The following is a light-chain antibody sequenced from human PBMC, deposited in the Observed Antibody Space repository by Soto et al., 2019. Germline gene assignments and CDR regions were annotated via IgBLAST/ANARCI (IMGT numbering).Light chain of an antibody. CDR3: QHSYNSPWT. J-gene: IGKJ1*01. Sequence: DLLMPQSPSCRSASVGDSVILTCRASPSSSSYVPWYQQKPGKAPKLLIYAASCWHSGIPSRFRGSGSGTDFTLTISSLQPEDFATYYCQHSYNSPWTFGQGTKVDIK. CDR1: PSSSSY. CDR2: AAS. V-gene: IGKV1-39*01.